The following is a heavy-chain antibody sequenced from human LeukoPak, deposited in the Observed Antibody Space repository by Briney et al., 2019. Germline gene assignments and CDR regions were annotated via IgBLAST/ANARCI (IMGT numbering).Heavy chain of an antibody. Sequence: GGSLRVSCAASGFIFRDYGMYWVRQAPGKGLEWVSYISSSGTTVNYADSVKGRFTISRDNAKNSLYLQMNSLRVEDTAVYYCARGGAVRPDYWGQGTLSPSPQ. CDR1: GFIFRDYG. D-gene: IGHD6-6*01. CDR2: ISSSGTTV. J-gene: IGHJ4*02. V-gene: IGHV3-48*01. CDR3: ARGGAVRPDY.